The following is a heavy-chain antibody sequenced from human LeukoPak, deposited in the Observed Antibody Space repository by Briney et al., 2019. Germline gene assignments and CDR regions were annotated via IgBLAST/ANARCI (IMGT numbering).Heavy chain of an antibody. CDR2: IYSDGNT. D-gene: IGHD2-2*01. CDR3: ARGYCSGTSCYANWFDP. CDR1: GFTVSSNF. J-gene: IGHJ5*02. V-gene: IGHV3-66*02. Sequence: PGGSLRLSCAASGFTVSSNFMSWVRQAPGKGLEWVSLIYSDGNTFYADSVKGRFTISRDKSKNTLYLQMTSLRAEDTAVYYCARGYCSGTSCYANWFDPWGQGTLVTVSS.